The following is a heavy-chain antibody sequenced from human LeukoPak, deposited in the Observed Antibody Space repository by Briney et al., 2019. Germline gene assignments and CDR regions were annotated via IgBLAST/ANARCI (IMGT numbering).Heavy chain of an antibody. Sequence: SETLSLTCTVSGVSISSSSYYWGWIRQPPGKGLEWIGSIYYSGSTYYNPSLKSRVTISVDTSKNQFSLKLSSVTAADTAVYYCASPRDYYDSSGYYYDYRGQGTLVTVSS. CDR2: IYYSGST. CDR3: ASPRDYYDSSGYYYDY. J-gene: IGHJ4*02. V-gene: IGHV4-39*07. CDR1: GVSISSSSYY. D-gene: IGHD3-22*01.